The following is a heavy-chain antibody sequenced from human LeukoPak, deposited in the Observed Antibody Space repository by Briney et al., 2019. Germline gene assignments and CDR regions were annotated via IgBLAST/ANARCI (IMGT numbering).Heavy chain of an antibody. CDR3: ARGPGEGGSSGYYYGKPEDPAEYYFDY. D-gene: IGHD3-22*01. Sequence: ASVKVSCKTSGYTFTSYGIGWVRQAPGQGLEWMGIINPSGGRTSYAQKFQGRVSMTRDMSTSTVYMELSSLRSEDTAVYYCARGPGEGGSSGYYYGKPEDPAEYYFDYWGQGTLVTVSS. J-gene: IGHJ4*02. V-gene: IGHV1-46*01. CDR2: INPSGGRT. CDR1: GYTFTSYG.